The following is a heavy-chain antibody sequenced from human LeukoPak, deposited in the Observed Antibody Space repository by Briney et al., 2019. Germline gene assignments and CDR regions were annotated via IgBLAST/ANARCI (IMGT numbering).Heavy chain of an antibody. D-gene: IGHD5-18*01. Sequence: SETLSLTCTVSGGSISSGGYYWSWIRQHPGKGLEWIGYIYYSGSTYYNPSLKSRVTISVDTSKDQFSLKLSSVTAADTAVYYCARNLVDTVMVDAFDIWGQGTMVTVSS. J-gene: IGHJ3*02. CDR1: GGSISSGGYY. CDR2: IYYSGST. V-gene: IGHV4-31*03. CDR3: ARNLVDTVMVDAFDI.